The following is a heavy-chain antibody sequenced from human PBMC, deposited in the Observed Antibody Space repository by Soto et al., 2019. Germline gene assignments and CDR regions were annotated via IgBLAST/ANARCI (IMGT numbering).Heavy chain of an antibody. CDR2: ISGSGGST. Sequence: GGSLRLSCAASGFTFSSYAMSWVRQAPGKGPEWVSAISGSGGSTYYADSVKGRFTISRDNSKNTLYLQMNSLRAEDTAVYYCAKDLYYDSSPCLFQHWGQGTLVTVSS. J-gene: IGHJ1*01. CDR1: GFTFSSYA. CDR3: AKDLYYDSSPCLFQH. D-gene: IGHD3-22*01. V-gene: IGHV3-23*01.